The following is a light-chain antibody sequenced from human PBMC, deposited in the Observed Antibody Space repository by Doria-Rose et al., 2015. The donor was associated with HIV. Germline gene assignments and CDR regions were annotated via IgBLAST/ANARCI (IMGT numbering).Light chain of an antibody. CDR2: GAS. CDR3: QQSHTTLFT. V-gene: IGKV1-39*01. Sequence: TQPPSSLSTSVGDRLTITCRASQNIGTHLNWYQQKPGRAPKLLIYGASTLHSGVPSRFSGSGSGTDSTLTISSLQPEDFATYYCQQSHTTLFTFDPGTRVDIK. J-gene: IGKJ3*01. CDR1: QNIGTH.